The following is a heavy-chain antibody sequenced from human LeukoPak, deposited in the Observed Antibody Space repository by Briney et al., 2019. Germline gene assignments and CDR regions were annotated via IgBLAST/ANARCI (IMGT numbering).Heavy chain of an antibody. CDR3: ARGGGPDAFDI. Sequence: SETLSLTCTVSGYSISSGYYWGWIRQPPGKGLEWIGNIYHSGNTYYNPSLKSRVTISVDTSKNQFSLTLSSVTAADAAVYYCARGGGPDAFDIWGQGTMVTVSS. D-gene: IGHD2-15*01. V-gene: IGHV4-38-2*02. CDR1: GYSISSGYY. J-gene: IGHJ3*02. CDR2: IYHSGNT.